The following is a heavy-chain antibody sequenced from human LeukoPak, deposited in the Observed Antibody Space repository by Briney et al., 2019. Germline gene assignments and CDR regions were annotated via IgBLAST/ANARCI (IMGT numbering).Heavy chain of an antibody. CDR2: ISYDESKK. Sequence: PGRSLRLSCVASGYTFSNYGIHWVRQAPGKGLEWVTVISYDESKKYYADSVRGRFTISRDNSKNTVYLQMNSLRVEDTATYYCARDRWVAADFHYYYGMDVWGQGTTVTVSS. D-gene: IGHD6-25*01. CDR1: GYTFSNYG. V-gene: IGHV3-30-3*01. CDR3: ARDRWVAADFHYYYGMDV. J-gene: IGHJ6*02.